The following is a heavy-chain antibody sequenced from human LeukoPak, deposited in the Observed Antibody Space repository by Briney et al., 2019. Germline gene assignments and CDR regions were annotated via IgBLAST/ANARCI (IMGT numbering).Heavy chain of an antibody. CDR3: ARGFRHSAVAGPY. Sequence: SETLPLTCTVSGGSINSYYWSWIRQPPGKGLEWIGFIYYSGSTNYNPSLKSRVTMSVDTSKNQFSLKLSSVTAADTAVYYCARGFRHSAVAGPYWGQGTLVTVSS. CDR1: GGSINSYY. J-gene: IGHJ4*02. D-gene: IGHD6-19*01. CDR2: IYYSGST. V-gene: IGHV4-59*01.